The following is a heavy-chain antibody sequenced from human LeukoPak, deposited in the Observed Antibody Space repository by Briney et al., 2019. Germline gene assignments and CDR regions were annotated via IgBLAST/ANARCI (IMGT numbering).Heavy chain of an antibody. Sequence: SVKVSCKASGGTFSSYAISWVRQAPGQGLEWMGGIIPIFGTANYAQKFQGRVTITADKSTSTAYMELSSLRSEDTAVYYCARTPDWGVAPAANGGRHYYGMDVWGKGTTVTVSS. J-gene: IGHJ6*04. CDR1: GGTFSSYA. CDR2: IIPIFGTA. CDR3: ARTPDWGVAPAANGGRHYYGMDV. V-gene: IGHV1-69*06. D-gene: IGHD2-2*01.